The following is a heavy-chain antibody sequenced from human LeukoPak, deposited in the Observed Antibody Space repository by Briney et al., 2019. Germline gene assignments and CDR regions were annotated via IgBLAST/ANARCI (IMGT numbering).Heavy chain of an antibody. V-gene: IGHV1-69*13. CDR1: GGTFSSYS. CDR3: ARDLYDFWSGLDY. CDR2: IIPIFGTA. J-gene: IGHJ4*02. D-gene: IGHD3-3*01. Sequence: SMKVSCKASGGTFSSYSISWVRQAPGQGLEWMGWIIPIFGTANYAQKFQGRVTITPDESTSTAYMELSSLRSEDTAVYYCARDLYDFWSGLDYWGQGTLVTVSS.